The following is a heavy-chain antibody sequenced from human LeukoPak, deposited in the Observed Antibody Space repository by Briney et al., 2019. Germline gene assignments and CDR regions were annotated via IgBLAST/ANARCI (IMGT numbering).Heavy chain of an antibody. CDR3: ARHGDYDSSGYSSY. Sequence: KPSETLSLTCTVSGGSISSSSYYWGWIRQPPGKGLEWIGSIYYSGSTYYNPSLKSRVTISVDTSKNQFSLKLSSVTAADTAAYYCARHGDYDSSGYSSYWGQGTLVTVSS. CDR1: GGSISSSSYY. CDR2: IYYSGST. V-gene: IGHV4-39*01. J-gene: IGHJ4*02. D-gene: IGHD3-22*01.